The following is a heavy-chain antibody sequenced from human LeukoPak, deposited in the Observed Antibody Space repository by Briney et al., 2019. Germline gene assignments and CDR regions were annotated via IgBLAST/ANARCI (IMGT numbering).Heavy chain of an antibody. CDR1: GGSISSYY. CDR3: ARDTSYYDILTGFHKPGYFDY. Sequence: SETLSLTCTVSGGSISSYYWSWIRQPPGKGLEWIGYIYYSGSTNYNTSLKSRVTISVDTSKNQFSLKLSSVTAADTAVYYCARDTSYYDILTGFHKPGYFDYWGQGTLVTVSS. J-gene: IGHJ4*02. V-gene: IGHV4-59*01. D-gene: IGHD3-9*01. CDR2: IYYSGST.